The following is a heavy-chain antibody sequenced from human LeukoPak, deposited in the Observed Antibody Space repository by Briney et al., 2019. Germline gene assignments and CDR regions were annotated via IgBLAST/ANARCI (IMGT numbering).Heavy chain of an antibody. D-gene: IGHD2-15*01. CDR3: ARDAGYCSGGSCYQEGFDY. J-gene: IGHJ4*02. CDR2: ISSSSSYI. Sequence: PGGSLRLSCAASGFTFSSYSMNWVRQAPGKGLEWVSSISSSSSYIYYADSVKGRFTISRDNAKNSLYLQMNSLRAEDTAVYYCARDAGYCSGGSCYQEGFDYWGQGTLVTVSS. CDR1: GFTFSSYS. V-gene: IGHV3-21*01.